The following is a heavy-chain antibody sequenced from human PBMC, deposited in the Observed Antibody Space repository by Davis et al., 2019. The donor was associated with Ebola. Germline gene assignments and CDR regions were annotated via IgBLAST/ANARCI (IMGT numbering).Heavy chain of an antibody. CDR2: INTGGSDT. Sequence: GESLKIPCAASGFTFSSYWMHWVRLVPGMGLVWVSRINTGGSDTKYADSVKGRFTISRDNAKNTLYLEMNSLRAEDTAVYYCASRPGYCSGGTCSSGEYVQHWGQGTMVIVSS. V-gene: IGHV3-74*03. CDR1: GFTFSSYW. D-gene: IGHD2-15*01. CDR3: ASRPGYCSGGTCSSGEYVQH. J-gene: IGHJ1*01.